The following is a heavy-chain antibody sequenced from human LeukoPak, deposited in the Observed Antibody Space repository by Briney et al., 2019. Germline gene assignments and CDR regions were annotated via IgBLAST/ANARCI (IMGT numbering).Heavy chain of an antibody. V-gene: IGHV3-30*04. CDR1: GFTFSSYA. D-gene: IGHD3-22*01. Sequence: TGGSLRPSCAASGFTFSSYAMHWVRQAPGKGLEWVAVISYDGSNKYYADSVKGRFTISRDNSKNTLYLQMNSLRAEDTAVYYCAITHLVQGIYDSSGYFGWGQGTLVTVSS. J-gene: IGHJ4*02. CDR3: AITHLVQGIYDSSGYFG. CDR2: ISYDGSNK.